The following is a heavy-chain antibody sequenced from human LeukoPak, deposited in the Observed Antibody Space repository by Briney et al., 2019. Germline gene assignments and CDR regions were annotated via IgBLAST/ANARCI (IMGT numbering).Heavy chain of an antibody. J-gene: IGHJ4*02. CDR2: IRSKANSYAT. CDR1: GFTFSSYA. Sequence: PGGSLRLSCAASGFTFSSYAMSWVRQASGKGLEWVGRIRSKANSYATAFPASVKGRFTISRDDSKNTAYLQMNSLKTEDTAVYYCTRVHTVTNLIDYWGQGTLVTVSS. CDR3: TRVHTVTNLIDY. V-gene: IGHV3-73*01. D-gene: IGHD4-17*01.